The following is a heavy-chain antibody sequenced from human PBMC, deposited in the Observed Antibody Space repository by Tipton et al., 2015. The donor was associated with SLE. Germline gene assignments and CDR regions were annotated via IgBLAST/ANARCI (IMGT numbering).Heavy chain of an antibody. CDR3: ARSNPDIYSSSWYVGFDP. V-gene: IGHV4-61*01. J-gene: IGHJ5*02. CDR1: GGSVSSGSYY. CDR2: IYYSGST. Sequence: LRLSCTVSGGSVSSGSYYWSWIRQPPGKGLEWIGYIYYSGSTNYNPSLKSRVTISVDTSKNQFSLKLSSVTAADTAVYYCARSNPDIYSSSWYVGFDPWGQGTLVTVSS. D-gene: IGHD6-13*01.